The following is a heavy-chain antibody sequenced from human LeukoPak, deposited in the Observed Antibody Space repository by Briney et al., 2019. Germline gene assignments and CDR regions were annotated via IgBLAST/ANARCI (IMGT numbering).Heavy chain of an antibody. CDR2: ISANNGKT. D-gene: IGHD4-17*01. CDR1: GYTFTSYG. J-gene: IGHJ5*02. V-gene: IGHV1-18*01. Sequence: ASVRVSCKASGYTFTSYGINWVRQAPGQGLEWMGWISANNGKTNYAQNLQGRVTITTDTSTSTAYMELRSLRSEDTAVYYCARDSGDHGWFDPWGQGTLVTVSS. CDR3: ARDSGDHGWFDP.